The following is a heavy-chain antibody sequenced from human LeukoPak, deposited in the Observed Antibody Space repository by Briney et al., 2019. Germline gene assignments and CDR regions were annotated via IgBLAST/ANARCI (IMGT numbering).Heavy chain of an antibody. J-gene: IGHJ4*02. CDR1: GFTFSSYA. D-gene: IGHD2-15*01. CDR3: AREPSDIVVVVAATPEPFDY. V-gene: IGHV3-30-3*01. Sequence: PGRSLRLSCAASGFTFSSYAMHWVRQAPGKGLEWVAVISYDGSNKYYADSVKGRFTISRDNSKNTLYLQMNSLRAEDTAVYYCAREPSDIVVVVAATPEPFDYWGQGTLVTVSS. CDR2: ISYDGSNK.